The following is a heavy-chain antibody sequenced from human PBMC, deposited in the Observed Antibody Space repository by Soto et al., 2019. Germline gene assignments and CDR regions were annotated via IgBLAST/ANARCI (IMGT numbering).Heavy chain of an antibody. J-gene: IGHJ5*02. CDR1: GCTVSSYA. CDR3: ARRGLNCSGGSCPPHWFDP. Sequence: SVKGSGSGDGCTVSSYAIXLVRHSPGQGLEWMGGIIPIFGTANYAQKFQGRVTITADESTSTAYMELSSLRSEDTAVYYCARRGLNCSGGSCPPHWFDPWGQGTLVPVSS. D-gene: IGHD2-15*01. CDR2: IIPIFGTA. V-gene: IGHV1-69*13.